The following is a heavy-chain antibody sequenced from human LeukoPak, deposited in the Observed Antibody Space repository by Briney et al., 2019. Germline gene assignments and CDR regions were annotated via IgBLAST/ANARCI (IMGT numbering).Heavy chain of an antibody. CDR1: GGSISSYY. D-gene: IGHD3-10*01. CDR3: ARGGYYGSGNDFRFDP. V-gene: IGHV4-59*01. Sequence: SETLSLTCAVSGGSISSYYWSWIRQSPGKGLECIGYIHYTGSTNYNPSLKSRVTISVETSKNQFSLKLKSVTAADTAVYYCARGGYYGSGNDFRFDPWGQGTLVTVSS. J-gene: IGHJ5*02. CDR2: IHYTGST.